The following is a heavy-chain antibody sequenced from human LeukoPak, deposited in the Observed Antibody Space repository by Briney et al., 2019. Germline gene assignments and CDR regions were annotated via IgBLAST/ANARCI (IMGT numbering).Heavy chain of an antibody. J-gene: IGHJ4*02. V-gene: IGHV3-23*01. CDR3: AKDLFFGYSYGYGDY. CDR2: ISGSGGST. CDR1: GFTFSSYA. Sequence: PGGPLRLSCAVSGFTFSSYAMSWVRQAPGKGLEWVSAISGSGGSTYYAGSVKGRFTISRDNSKNTLYLQMNSLRAEDTAVYYCAKDLFFGYSYGYGDYWGQGTLVTVSS. D-gene: IGHD5-18*01.